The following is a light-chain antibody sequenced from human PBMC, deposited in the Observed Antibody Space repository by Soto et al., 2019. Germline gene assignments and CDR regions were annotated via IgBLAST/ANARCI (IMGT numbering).Light chain of an antibody. CDR3: ASHTSSNTRV. CDR1: SSDVGAYDY. Sequence: QSALTQPASVSGSPGQSIAISCIGTSSDVGAYDYVSWYQQHPDRAPKLMVYEVHNRPSGVSNRFSGSKSVNTATLTISGLPPEDEADYYCASHTSSNTRVFGTGTKVTVL. V-gene: IGLV2-14*03. CDR2: EVH. J-gene: IGLJ1*01.